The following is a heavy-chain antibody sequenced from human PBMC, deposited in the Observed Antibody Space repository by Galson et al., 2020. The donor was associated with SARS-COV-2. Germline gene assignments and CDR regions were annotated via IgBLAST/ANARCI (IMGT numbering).Heavy chain of an antibody. CDR3: ARGAPPVAMYPSLGWGANLGYCSGETCRHNGMDV. Sequence: SETLSLTCTVSGGSMSRYYWGWIRQPPGKGLEWIGYIYYSGNTNYNPSLKSRVTILLDPSKNQFSLKLTSVTAADTAVYCCARGAPPVAMYPSLGWGANLGYCSGETCRHNGMDVWGQGTTVSVSS. J-gene: IGHJ6*02. V-gene: IGHV4-59*01. CDR2: IYYSGNT. CDR1: GGSMSRYY. D-gene: IGHD2-15*01.